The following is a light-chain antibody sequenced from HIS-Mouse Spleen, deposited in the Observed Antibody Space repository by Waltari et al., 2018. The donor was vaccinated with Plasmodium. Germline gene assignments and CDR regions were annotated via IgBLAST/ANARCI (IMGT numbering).Light chain of an antibody. J-gene: IGKJ4*01. Sequence: EIVMTQYPATLSVSPGERDTLPCRASQSVSSNLAWYQQKPGQAPRLLIYGASTRATGIPARFSGSGSGTEFTLTISSMQSEDFAVYYCQQYNNWPPLTFGGGTKVEIK. V-gene: IGKV3-15*01. CDR3: QQYNNWPPLT. CDR1: QSVSSN. CDR2: GAS.